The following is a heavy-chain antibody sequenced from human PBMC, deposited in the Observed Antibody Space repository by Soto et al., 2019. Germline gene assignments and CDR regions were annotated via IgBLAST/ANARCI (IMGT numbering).Heavy chain of an antibody. D-gene: IGHD6-13*01. J-gene: IGHJ6*02. CDR1: GGTSSSYA. CDR3: ARSSPQQLVKGGYYYYGMDV. V-gene: IGHV1-69*13. Sequence: SVKVSCKASGGTSSSYAISWVRQAPGQGLEWMGGIIPIFGTPNYAQKFQGRVTITADESTSTAYMDLSSLRSEDTAVYYCARSSPQQLVKGGYYYYGMDVWGQGTTVTVSS. CDR2: IIPIFGTP.